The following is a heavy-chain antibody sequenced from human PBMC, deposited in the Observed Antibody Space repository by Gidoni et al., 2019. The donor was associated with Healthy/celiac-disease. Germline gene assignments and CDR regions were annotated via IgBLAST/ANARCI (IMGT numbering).Heavy chain of an antibody. V-gene: IGHV3-21*01. CDR3: ARDLGGYCSGGSCYPPPDY. CDR2: ISSSSSYI. J-gene: IGHJ4*02. CDR1: GFTFSSYS. Sequence: EVQLVESGGGLVKPGGSLRLSCAASGFTFSSYSMNWVRQAPGKGLEWVSSISSSSSYIYYAVSVKGRFTISRDNAKNSLYLQMNSLRAEDTAVYYCARDLGGYCSGGSCYPPPDYWGQGTLVTVSS. D-gene: IGHD2-15*01.